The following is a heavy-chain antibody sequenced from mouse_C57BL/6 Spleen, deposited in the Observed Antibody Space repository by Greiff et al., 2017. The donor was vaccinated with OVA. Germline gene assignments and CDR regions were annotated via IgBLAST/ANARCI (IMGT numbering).Heavy chain of an antibody. CDR1: GYTFTDYY. Sequence: QVQLQQSGPELVKPGASVKISCKASGYTFTDYYINWVKQRPGQGLEWIGWIFPGSGSTYYNEKFKGKATLTVDKSSSTAYMLLSSLTSEDSAVYFCARFDGSSLRYWYFDVWGTGTTVTVSS. CDR3: ARFDGSSLRYWYFDV. CDR2: IFPGSGST. V-gene: IGHV1-75*01. D-gene: IGHD1-1*01. J-gene: IGHJ1*03.